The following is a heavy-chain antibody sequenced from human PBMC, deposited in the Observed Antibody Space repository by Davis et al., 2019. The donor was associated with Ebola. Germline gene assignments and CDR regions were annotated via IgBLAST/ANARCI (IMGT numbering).Heavy chain of an antibody. CDR1: GYTFTNYD. Sequence: SVKVSCKASGYTFTNYDINWVRQAPGQGLEWMGGIIPIFGTANYAQKFQGRVTITADKSTSTAYMELSSLRSEDTAVYYCARDIPWFDPWGQGTLVTVSS. CDR3: ARDIPWFDP. D-gene: IGHD2-21*01. J-gene: IGHJ5*02. CDR2: IIPIFGTA. V-gene: IGHV1-69*06.